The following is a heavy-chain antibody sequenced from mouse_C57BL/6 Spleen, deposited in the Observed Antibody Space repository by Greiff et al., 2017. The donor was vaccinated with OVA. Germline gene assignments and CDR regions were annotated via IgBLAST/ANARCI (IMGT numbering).Heavy chain of an antibody. CDR2: IYPGDGDT. Sequence: VQLLQSGPELVKPGASVKISCKASGYAFSSSWMNWVKQRPGKGLEWIGRIYPGDGDTNYNGKFKGKATLTADKSSSTAYMQLSSRTSEDSAVYFCARHYGSSMDYWGQGTLVTVSS. V-gene: IGHV1-82*01. CDR3: ARHYGSSMDY. D-gene: IGHD1-1*02. CDR1: GYAFSSSW. J-gene: IGHJ4*01.